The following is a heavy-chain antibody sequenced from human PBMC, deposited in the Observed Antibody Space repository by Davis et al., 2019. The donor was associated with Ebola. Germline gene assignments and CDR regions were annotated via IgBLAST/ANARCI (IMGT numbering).Heavy chain of an antibody. V-gene: IGHV4-59*01. CDR2: IAYTGNT. D-gene: IGHD2-2*01. CDR3: ARGGLVPAALYL. Sequence: PSEILSLTCTVSGASMTSYYWSWIRQPPGKGLEWIGYIAYTGNTIYNPSLKSRVTISGDTSKKQFSLRLNSVTAADTAVYYCARGGLVPAALYLWGQGTMVTVSS. J-gene: IGHJ3*01. CDR1: GASMTSYY.